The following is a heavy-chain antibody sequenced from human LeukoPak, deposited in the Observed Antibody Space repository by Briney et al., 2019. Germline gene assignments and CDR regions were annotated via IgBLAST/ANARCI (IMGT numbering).Heavy chain of an antibody. J-gene: IGHJ4*02. CDR3: ARHLYSNGWYNCFDY. V-gene: IGHV3-33*08. CDR1: GFTFSSYG. CDR2: IWSDGSNK. D-gene: IGHD6-19*01. Sequence: GGSLRLSCAASGFTFSSYGMHRVRQAPGKGLEWVAVIWSDGSNKYYADSVKGRFTISRDNSKNTLNLQMNSLRAEDTAVYYCARHLYSNGWYNCFDYWGQGTLVTVSS.